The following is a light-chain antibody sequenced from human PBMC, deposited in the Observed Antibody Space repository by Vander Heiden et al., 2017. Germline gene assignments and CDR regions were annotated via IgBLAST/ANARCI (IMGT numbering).Light chain of an antibody. CDR3: QEYSSYPWK. CDR2: EAS. J-gene: IGKJ1*01. CDR1: QSISSW. Sequence: DIQMTQSPSTLSASVGDRVTITCRASQSISSWLAWYQQKPGKAPKLLIYEASALEVGVPSRFSGSGSGTEFTLTISSLQPDDFATYYCQEYSSYPWKFGQGTKVEIK. V-gene: IGKV1-5*03.